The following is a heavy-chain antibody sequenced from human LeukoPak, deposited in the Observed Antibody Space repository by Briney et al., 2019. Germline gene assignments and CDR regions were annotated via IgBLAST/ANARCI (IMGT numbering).Heavy chain of an antibody. CDR2: IYYSGST. CDR1: GGSISSYY. D-gene: IGHD6-13*01. Sequence: SETLSLTCTVSGGSISSYYWSWIRQPPGKGLEWIGYIYYSGSTNYNPSLKGRVTISVDTSKNQFSLKLSTVTAADTAVYYCARETGIAAARTFDYWGQGTLVTVSS. J-gene: IGHJ4*02. V-gene: IGHV4-59*01. CDR3: ARETGIAAARTFDY.